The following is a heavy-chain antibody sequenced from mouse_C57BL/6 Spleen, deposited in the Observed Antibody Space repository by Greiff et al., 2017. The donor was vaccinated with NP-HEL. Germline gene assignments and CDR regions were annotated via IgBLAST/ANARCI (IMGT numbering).Heavy chain of an antibody. V-gene: IGHV3-6*01. CDR1: GYSITSGYY. CDR2: ISYDGSN. CDR3: AREGDYDGAY. D-gene: IGHD2-4*01. J-gene: IGHJ3*01. Sequence: ESGPGLVKPSQSLSLTCSVTGYSITSGYYWNWIRQFPGNKLEWMGYISYDGSNNYNPSLKNRISITRDTSKNQFFLKLNSVTTEDTATYYCAREGDYDGAYWGQGTLVTVSA.